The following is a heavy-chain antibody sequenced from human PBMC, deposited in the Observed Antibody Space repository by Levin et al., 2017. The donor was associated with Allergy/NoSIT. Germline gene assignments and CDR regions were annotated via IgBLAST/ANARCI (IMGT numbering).Heavy chain of an antibody. J-gene: IGHJ4*02. D-gene: IGHD5-18*01. CDR2: IYSGGST. CDR1: GFTVSSNY. V-gene: IGHV3-53*01. CDR3: ARDSRYSYGLNDY. Sequence: PGGSLRLSCAASGFTVSSNYMSWVRQAPGKGLEWVSVIYSGGSTYYADSVKGRFTISRDNSKNTPYLQMNSLRAEDTAVYYCARDSRYSYGLNDYWGQGTLLTVSS.